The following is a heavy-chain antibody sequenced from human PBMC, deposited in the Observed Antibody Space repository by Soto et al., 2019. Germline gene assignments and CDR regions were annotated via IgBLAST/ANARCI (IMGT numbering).Heavy chain of an antibody. J-gene: IGHJ1*01. V-gene: IGHV4-31*03. CDR1: GAALNSGNYY. CDR2: IYVTGAV. Sequence: SETLSLTCSVSGAALNSGNYYWSWIRQVPGKGLEWIGHIYVTGAVDYNPSLRDRITISQETSERQFSLNLRLVTAADTAVYYCARRRIATNNYKRFDRWGQGTLVTV. D-gene: IGHD2-21*01. CDR3: ARRRIATNNYKRFDR.